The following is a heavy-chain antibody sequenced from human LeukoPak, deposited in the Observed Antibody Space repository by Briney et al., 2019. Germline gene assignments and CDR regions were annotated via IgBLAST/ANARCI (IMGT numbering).Heavy chain of an antibody. V-gene: IGHV1-2*02. CDR2: INPNSGGT. CDR1: GYTFTGYY. D-gene: IGHD3-10*01. CDR3: ARDLEGYHYGSGNYPQ. J-gene: IGHJ4*02. Sequence: ASVKVSCKASGYTFTGYYIHWVRQAPGQELEWMGLINPNSGGTNYAQNFQGRVTMTRDTSISTAYMELSSLTSDDTAVYYCARDLEGYHYGSGNYPQWGRGTLVTVSS.